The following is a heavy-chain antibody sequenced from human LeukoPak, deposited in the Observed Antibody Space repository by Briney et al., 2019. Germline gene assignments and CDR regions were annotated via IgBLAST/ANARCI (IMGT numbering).Heavy chain of an antibody. D-gene: IGHD6-13*01. CDR1: GFTVSSNY. Sequence: GGSLRLSCAASGFTVSSNYMSWVRQAPGKGLELVSVIYSGGSTYYADSVKGRFTISRDNSKNTLYLQMNSLRAEDTAVYYCARDQIAAAGTPYYYYGMDVWGQGTTVTVSS. V-gene: IGHV3-53*01. J-gene: IGHJ6*02. CDR3: ARDQIAAAGTPYYYYGMDV. CDR2: IYSGGST.